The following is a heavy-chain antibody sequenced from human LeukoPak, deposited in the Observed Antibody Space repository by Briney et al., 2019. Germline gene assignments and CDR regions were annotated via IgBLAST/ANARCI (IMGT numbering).Heavy chain of an antibody. CDR2: ISAYNGHT. D-gene: IGHD1-1*01. CDR1: GYTFTIYG. CDR3: AREGLEPRMFDF. J-gene: IGHJ4*02. Sequence: ASVKVSCKASGYTFTIYGISWVRQAPGQGLEWMGWISAYNGHTNYAQKLLGRVTMTTDTSTSTAYMELRSLRSDDTAVYYCAREGLEPRMFDFWGQETLVTVSS. V-gene: IGHV1-18*01.